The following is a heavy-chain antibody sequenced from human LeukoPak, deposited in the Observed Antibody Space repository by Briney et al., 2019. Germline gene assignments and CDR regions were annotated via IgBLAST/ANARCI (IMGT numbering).Heavy chain of an antibody. CDR2: IYHTGNA. J-gene: IGHJ4*02. CDR1: SYSFTSGHY. Sequence: PSETLSPTCSVSSYSFTSGHYWGWIRQPTGKGLEWIATIYHTGNAHHNRSLESRATLSVDTSTNQFSLKLSSVTAADTAVYYCARYCTSTTCILRWFDYWGQGTLVTVSS. CDR3: ARYCTSTTCILRWFDY. V-gene: IGHV4-38-2*01. D-gene: IGHD2-2*01.